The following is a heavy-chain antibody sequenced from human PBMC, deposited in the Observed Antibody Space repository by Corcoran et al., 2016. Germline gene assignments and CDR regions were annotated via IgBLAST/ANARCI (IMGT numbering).Heavy chain of an antibody. CDR3: AKVGFCSTSTCYASFDF. CDR1: GYSFTNYG. J-gene: IGHJ3*01. D-gene: IGHD2-2*01. Sequence: EVQLVQSGAEVKKPGESLKISCKGSGYSFTNYGIGWGRQMPGKGLEWMGSIHPADSDTRYSPSFQGQVTTSADKSISTAYVQWSSLKASDTAMYYCAKVGFCSTSTCYASFDFWGQGTMVTVSS. V-gene: IGHV5-51*01. CDR2: IHPADSDT.